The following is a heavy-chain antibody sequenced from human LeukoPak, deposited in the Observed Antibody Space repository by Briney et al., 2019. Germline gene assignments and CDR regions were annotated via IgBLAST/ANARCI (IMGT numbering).Heavy chain of an antibody. J-gene: IGHJ5*02. CDR1: GGSISSYY. Sequence: SETLSLPCTVSGGSISSYYWSWIRQPPGKGLEWIGYIYYSGSTNYNPSLKSRVTISVDTSKNQFSLKLSSVTAADTAVYYCARLGSGTNNWFDPWGQGTLVTVSS. D-gene: IGHD1-26*01. CDR3: ARLGSGTNNWFDP. CDR2: IYYSGST. V-gene: IGHV4-59*01.